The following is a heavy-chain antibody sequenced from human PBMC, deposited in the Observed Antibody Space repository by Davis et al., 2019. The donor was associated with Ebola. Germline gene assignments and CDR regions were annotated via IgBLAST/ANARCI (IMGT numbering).Heavy chain of an antibody. CDR3: TRDVVDDGSVFFEY. Sequence: GESLKISCAASGFTFSSYWMHWVRQVPGKGLVWVSRINSDGSSTNYADSVKGRFAISRDNARNTLYLQMNSLRAEETAVYFCTRDVVDDGSVFFEYWGQGTLVTVSP. V-gene: IGHV3-74*01. CDR2: INSDGSST. J-gene: IGHJ4*02. CDR1: GFTFSSYW. D-gene: IGHD3-22*01.